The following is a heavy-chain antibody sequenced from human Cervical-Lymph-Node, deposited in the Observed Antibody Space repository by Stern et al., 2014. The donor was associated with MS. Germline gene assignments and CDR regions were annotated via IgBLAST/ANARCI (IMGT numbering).Heavy chain of an antibody. Sequence: LQLQESGPGRVKPSETLSLSCSVSSGSINSYHWTWIRQAPDKKLEGIGRVYASVSTEYNPSLKSRVTMSVDTSRKQVSLKLSSVTVADTAVYYCTTLGRPRDYWGQGTLVSVSS. V-gene: IGHV4-4*07. J-gene: IGHJ4*02. CDR2: VYASVST. D-gene: IGHD3-16*01. CDR1: SGSINSYH. CDR3: TTLGRPRDY.